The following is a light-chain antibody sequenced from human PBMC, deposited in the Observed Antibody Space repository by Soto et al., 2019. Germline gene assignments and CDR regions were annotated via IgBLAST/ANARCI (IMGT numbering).Light chain of an antibody. V-gene: IGKV3-15*01. Sequence: EIVMTQSPATLSVSPGERATLSCRASQRISSNLAWYQQKPGQPPRLLIYGASTRATGVPARFSGSGSGTEFTLTISSLQFEDSAVYYCQQYKNWLALTFGGGTKVEIK. CDR1: QRISSN. CDR2: GAS. CDR3: QQYKNWLALT. J-gene: IGKJ4*01.